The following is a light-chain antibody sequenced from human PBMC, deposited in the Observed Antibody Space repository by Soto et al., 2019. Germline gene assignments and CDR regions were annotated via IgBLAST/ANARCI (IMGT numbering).Light chain of an antibody. V-gene: IGKV1-9*01. Sequence: DIQLTQSPSFLSASVGDRVTITCRASQGISSYLAWYQQKPGKAPKLLIYAASTLQSGVPSRFRGSGSGTEFTLTISSLQPEDFATYYCQQINSYPRTFGQGTKVEIK. CDR1: QGISSY. CDR2: AAS. CDR3: QQINSYPRT. J-gene: IGKJ1*01.